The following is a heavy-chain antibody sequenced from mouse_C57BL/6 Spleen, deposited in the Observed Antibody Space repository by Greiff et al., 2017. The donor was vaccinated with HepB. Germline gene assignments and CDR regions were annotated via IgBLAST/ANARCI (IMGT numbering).Heavy chain of an antibody. Sequence: QVQLQQPGAELVKPGASVKMSCKASGYTFTSYWITWVKQRPGQGLEWIGDIYPGSGSTNYNEKFKSKATLTVDTSSSTAYMQLSSLTSEDSAVYYCARAEQVYWYFDVWGTGTTVTVSS. V-gene: IGHV1-55*01. CDR2: IYPGSGST. J-gene: IGHJ1*03. CDR3: ARAEQVYWYFDV. CDR1: GYTFTSYW.